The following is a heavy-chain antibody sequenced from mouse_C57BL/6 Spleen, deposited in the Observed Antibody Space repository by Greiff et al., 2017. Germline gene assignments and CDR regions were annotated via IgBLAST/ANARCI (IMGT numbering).Heavy chain of an antibody. CDR3: ARGYDYDAYAMDY. J-gene: IGHJ4*01. Sequence: VQLQQPGAELVRPGSSVKLSCKASGYTFTSYWMHWVKPRPIQGLEWIGNIDPSDSETHYNQKFKDKATLTVDKSSSTAYMQLSSLTSEDSAVYYCARGYDYDAYAMDYWGQGTSVTVSS. CDR2: IDPSDSET. D-gene: IGHD2-4*01. V-gene: IGHV1-52*01. CDR1: GYTFTSYW.